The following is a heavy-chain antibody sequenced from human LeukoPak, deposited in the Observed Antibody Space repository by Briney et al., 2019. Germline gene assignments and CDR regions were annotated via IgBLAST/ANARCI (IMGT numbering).Heavy chain of an antibody. V-gene: IGHV3-9*01. CDR2: ISWNSGSI. J-gene: IGHJ4*02. D-gene: IGHD3-22*01. Sequence: PGGSLRLSCVASGFTFGKYWMSWVRQAPGKGLEWVSGISWNSGSIGYADSVKGRFTISRDNAKNSLYLQMNSLRAEDTALYYCAKGMDDSSGYYAPVQTYFDYWGQGTLVTVSS. CDR1: GFTFGKYW. CDR3: AKGMDDSSGYYAPVQTYFDY.